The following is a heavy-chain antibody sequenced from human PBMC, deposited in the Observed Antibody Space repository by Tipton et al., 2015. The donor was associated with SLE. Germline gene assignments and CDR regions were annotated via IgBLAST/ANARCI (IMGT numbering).Heavy chain of an antibody. J-gene: IGHJ4*02. Sequence: GSLRLSCAASGFSFSNYGMHWVRLAPGRGLEWVSAIYSGGGTFYADSVKGRFTISRDTSKNTLYLQMNSLRDEDTAVYYCAARSGRGWYYFDSWGQGTLVSLSS. V-gene: IGHV3-NL1*01. D-gene: IGHD6-19*01. CDR1: GFSFSNYG. CDR2: IYSGGGT. CDR3: AARSGRGWYYFDS.